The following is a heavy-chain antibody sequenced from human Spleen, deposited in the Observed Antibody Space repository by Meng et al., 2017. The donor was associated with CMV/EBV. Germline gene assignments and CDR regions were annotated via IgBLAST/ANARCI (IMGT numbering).Heavy chain of an antibody. D-gene: IGHD2-2*01. CDR2: ISSSGSTI. CDR1: GFSFSSYC. Sequence: GESLKISCATSGFSFSSYCMNWVRQAPGKGLEWISYISSSGSTIYYADSVKGRFTISRDNAKNSLYLQMNSLRAGDTALYYCAKDMESDIVVVTSAHYGMDVWGQGTTVTVSS. CDR3: AKDMESDIVVVTSAHYGMDV. V-gene: IGHV3-48*04. J-gene: IGHJ6*02.